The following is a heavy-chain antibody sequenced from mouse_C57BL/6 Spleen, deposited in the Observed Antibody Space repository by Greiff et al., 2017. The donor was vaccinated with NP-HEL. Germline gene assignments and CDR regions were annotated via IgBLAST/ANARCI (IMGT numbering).Heavy chain of an antibody. D-gene: IGHD1-1*01. CDR2: IDPEDGDT. V-gene: IGHV14-1*01. J-gene: IGHJ4*01. CDR1: GFNIKDYY. Sequence: EVQLQQSGAELVRPGASVKLSCTASGFNIKDYYMHWVKQRPEQGLEWIGRIDPEDGDTEYAPKFQGKATMTADTSSNKAYLQISSLTSEDTAVYYCTPTTVVAGAMDYWGQGTSVTVSS. CDR3: TPTTVVAGAMDY.